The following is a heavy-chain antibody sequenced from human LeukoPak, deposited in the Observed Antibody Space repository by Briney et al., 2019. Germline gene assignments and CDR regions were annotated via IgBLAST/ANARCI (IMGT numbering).Heavy chain of an antibody. Sequence: SETLSLTCTVSGGSISSYYWSWIRQPPGKGLEWIGYIYYSGSTSYNPSLKSRVTISVDTSKNQFSLKLSSVTAADTAVYYCARGISDDYFDYWGQGTLVTVSS. V-gene: IGHV4-59*01. J-gene: IGHJ4*02. D-gene: IGHD3-3*01. CDR2: IYYSGST. CDR1: GGSISSYY. CDR3: ARGISDDYFDY.